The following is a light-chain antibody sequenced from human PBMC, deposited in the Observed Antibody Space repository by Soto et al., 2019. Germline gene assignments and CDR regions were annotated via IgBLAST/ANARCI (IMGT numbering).Light chain of an antibody. CDR1: QSVTSNY. CDR2: GAS. CDR3: QQYDNSRWT. J-gene: IGKJ1*01. V-gene: IGKV3-20*01. Sequence: EIGLTQSPGTPSLSPGDRATLSCRASQSVTSNYLAWYQQKPGQAPRLLIFGASTRAIGIPDRFRGSGSGTDFTLTITRLEPADFAVYYCQQYDNSRWTFGQGTKVDIK.